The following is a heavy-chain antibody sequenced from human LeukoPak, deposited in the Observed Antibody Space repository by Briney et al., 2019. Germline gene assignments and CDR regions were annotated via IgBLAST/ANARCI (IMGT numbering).Heavy chain of an antibody. V-gene: IGHV3-21*01. CDR1: GFTFGSYS. Sequence: GGSLRLSCAASGFTFGSYSMNWVRQAPGKGLEWVSSISSSSSYIYYADSVKGRFTISRDNAKNSLYLQMNSLRAEDTAVYYCAREPDSRYFDWLQTFDYWGQGTLVTVSS. D-gene: IGHD3-9*01. J-gene: IGHJ4*02. CDR2: ISSSSSYI. CDR3: AREPDSRYFDWLQTFDY.